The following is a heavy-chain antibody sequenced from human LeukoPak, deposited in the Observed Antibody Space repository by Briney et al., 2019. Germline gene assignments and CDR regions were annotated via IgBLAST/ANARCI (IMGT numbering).Heavy chain of an antibody. CDR1: GGTFSSYA. V-gene: IGHV1-69*13. CDR3: AREGYSSSWYVRRKYYFDY. Sequence: SVKVSCKASGGTFSSYAISWVRQAPGQGLEWMGGIIPILGTANYAQKFQGRVTITADESTSTAYMELSSLRSEDTAVYYCAREGYSSSWYVRRKYYFDYWGQGTLVTVSS. D-gene: IGHD6-13*01. J-gene: IGHJ4*02. CDR2: IIPILGTA.